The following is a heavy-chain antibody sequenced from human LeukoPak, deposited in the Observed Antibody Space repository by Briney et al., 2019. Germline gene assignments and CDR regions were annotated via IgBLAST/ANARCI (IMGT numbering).Heavy chain of an antibody. J-gene: IGHJ4*02. V-gene: IGHV4-31*01. CDR2: IYYSGNT. CDR3: ASNRGFAGGLDY. D-gene: IGHD1-14*01. Sequence: SETLSLTCTVSGDSISSGGYYWSWIRQHPGEGLVWIGYIYYSGNTYYNPSLKSTSKNQFSLKLTSVTVADTAVYYCASNRGFAGGLDYWGQGTLVTVSS. CDR1: GDSISSGGYY.